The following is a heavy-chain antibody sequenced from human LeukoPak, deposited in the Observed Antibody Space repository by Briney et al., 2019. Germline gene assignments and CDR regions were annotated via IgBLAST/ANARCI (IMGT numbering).Heavy chain of an antibody. J-gene: IGHJ4*02. CDR2: IYYSGST. CDR3: ARSKDGSGFAAY. D-gene: IGHD3-22*01. CDR1: GGSITHYY. V-gene: IGHV4-59*12. Sequence: SETLSLTCSVSGGSITHYYWSWIRQPPGKGLEWIGYIYYSGSTNYNPSLKSRVTISVDTSKNQFSLKLSSVIAADTAMYYCARSKDGSGFAAYWGQGTQVTVSS.